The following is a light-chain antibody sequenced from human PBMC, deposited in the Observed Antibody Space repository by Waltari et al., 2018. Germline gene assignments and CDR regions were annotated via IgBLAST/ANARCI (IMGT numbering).Light chain of an antibody. J-gene: IGLJ1*01. V-gene: IGLV2-11*01. CDR3: CSFAAGDAYV. Sequence: QSALTQPRSVSGSPGQSVAISCTGTSSDVGGYNYVSWYQQHPGKAPKPVIYDVTERPSGVPDRVSASKSGSTASLTVSGLQAEDEADYYCCSFAAGDAYVFGTGTKVTVL. CDR2: DVT. CDR1: SSDVGGYNY.